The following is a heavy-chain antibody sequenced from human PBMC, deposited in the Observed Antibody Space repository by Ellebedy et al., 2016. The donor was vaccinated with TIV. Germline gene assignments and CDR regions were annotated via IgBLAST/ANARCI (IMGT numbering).Heavy chain of an antibody. CDR2: MNPNSGNT. CDR3: ARAPNFGWD. V-gene: IGHV1-8*03. J-gene: IGHJ4*02. Sequence: AASVKASCKASGYTFTDYDINWVRQATGQGLEWMGWMNPNSGNTGYAQRFQGRVTVTRNTSISTAYMELSSLISEDTAVYYCARAPNFGWDWGQGTLVTVSS. CDR1: GYTFTDYD. D-gene: IGHD3-16*01.